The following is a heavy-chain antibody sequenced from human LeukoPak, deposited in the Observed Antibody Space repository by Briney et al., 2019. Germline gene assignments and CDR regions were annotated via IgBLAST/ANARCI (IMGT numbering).Heavy chain of an antibody. CDR1: GFTFSDYW. Sequence: PGASLRLSCAASGFTFSDYWMHWVRQAPGKGLVWVSRINTDGSSTSYADSVRGRFTISRDNTNNTLYLQMHSLRAEDTAVYYCARDFPNSGSYLGWGQGTLVTVP. V-gene: IGHV3-74*01. D-gene: IGHD1-26*01. CDR3: ARDFPNSGSYLG. CDR2: INTDGSST. J-gene: IGHJ4*02.